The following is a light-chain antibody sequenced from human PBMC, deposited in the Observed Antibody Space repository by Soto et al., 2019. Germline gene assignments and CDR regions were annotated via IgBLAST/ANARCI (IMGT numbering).Light chain of an antibody. J-gene: IGKJ2*01. CDR2: DAS. V-gene: IGKV3-11*01. Sequence: EIVLTQSPATLSLSPGERATLSCRASQSVSSYLAWYQQKPGHAPRLLIYDASNRATGIPARFSGSGSGTDFTLTISSLEPEDFAVYFCQQRSNWPPYTFGQVTKLDIK. CDR3: QQRSNWPPYT. CDR1: QSVSSY.